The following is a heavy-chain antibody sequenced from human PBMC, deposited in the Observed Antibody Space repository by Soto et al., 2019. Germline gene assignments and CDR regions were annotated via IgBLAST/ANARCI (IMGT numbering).Heavy chain of an antibody. D-gene: IGHD3-3*01. Sequence: SETLSLTCAVSGGSISSSAYYWGWIRQPPGKGLEWIGSIYYSGTTYYNPSLKSRVTISVDTSKNQFSLKLSSVTAADTAVYYCARGYYDFWSGLRLDYWGQGTLVTVSS. CDR3: ARGYYDFWSGLRLDY. V-gene: IGHV4-39*01. CDR1: GGSISSSAYY. CDR2: IYYSGTT. J-gene: IGHJ4*02.